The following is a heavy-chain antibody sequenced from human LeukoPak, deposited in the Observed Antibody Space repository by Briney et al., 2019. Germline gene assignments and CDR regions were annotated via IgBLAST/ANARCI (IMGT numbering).Heavy chain of an antibody. V-gene: IGHV3-72*01. CDR3: ARDLRLETTSGY. J-gene: IGHJ4*02. Sequence: PGGSLRLSCAASGFTFSDHYMDWVRQAPGKGLEWVGRIKNKANSYTTEYAASVKGRFTISRDDSKNSLYLQMNSLKIEDTAVYSCARDLRLETTSGYWGQGTLVTVSS. D-gene: IGHD1-7*01. CDR2: IKNKANSYTT. CDR1: GFTFSDHY.